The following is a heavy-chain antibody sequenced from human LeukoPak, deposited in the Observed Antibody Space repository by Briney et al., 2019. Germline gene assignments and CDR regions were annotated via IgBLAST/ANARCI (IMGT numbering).Heavy chain of an antibody. D-gene: IGHD3-10*01. CDR2: IYYTGST. CDR3: ARRGGSGRSFDY. J-gene: IGHJ4*02. CDR1: GGSVSSGTSY. Sequence: SETLSLTCTVSGGSVSSGTSYWSWIRPPPGKGLEWIGYIYYTGSTNYNPSLKSRLTISVDTSKNQFSLKLSSVTAVDTAVYYCARRGGSGRSFDYWGQGTLVTVSS. V-gene: IGHV4-61*01.